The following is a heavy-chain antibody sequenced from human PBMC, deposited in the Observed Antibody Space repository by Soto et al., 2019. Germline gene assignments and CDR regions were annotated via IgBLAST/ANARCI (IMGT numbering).Heavy chain of an antibody. J-gene: IGHJ4*02. CDR3: ARDVYDYTGGCYDTVSADS. CDR2: IKHDGSEK. CDR1: RFIFSRYW. Sequence: EVKLVESGGGLVQHGGSLRLSCAASRFIFSRYWMSWDRQAPGKGLEWVSNIKHDGSEKYYADYVKGRFTVSRDNAKNSVSMQMNSLRAEDKGVYYCARDVYDYTGGCYDTVSADSLGQGTLVTVS. D-gene: IGHD3-16*01. V-gene: IGHV3-7*01.